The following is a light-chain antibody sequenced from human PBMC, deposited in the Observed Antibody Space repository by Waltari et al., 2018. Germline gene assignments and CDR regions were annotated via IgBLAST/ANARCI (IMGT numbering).Light chain of an antibody. V-gene: IGLV1-40*01. CDR1: SSNIGAGSA. CDR2: WNG. J-gene: IGLJ2*01. Sequence: QSGLTQPPSVSGAPGQRVTISCTGSSSNIGAGSAVHWYQVLPGAAPNLLIYWNGSRPSGVPARFSGSKSATAASLAITGLQAEDEADYYCRSYDSSLTASLFGGGTKLTVL. CDR3: RSYDSSLTASL.